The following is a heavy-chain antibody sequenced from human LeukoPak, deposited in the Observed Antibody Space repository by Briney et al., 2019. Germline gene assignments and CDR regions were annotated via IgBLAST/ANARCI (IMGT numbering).Heavy chain of an antibody. J-gene: IGHJ4*01. Sequence: GRSLRLSCAASGFTFSSYAMHWVRQAPGKGLEWVSIISSDGVYDYYADSVKGRFTISRDNSKNTLYLQLNSLTTEDTAVYYCARDSTYYYDSGSSGPHYFGNWGQGTLVTVSS. CDR3: ARDSTYYYDSGSSGPHYFGN. V-gene: IGHV3-30*01. CDR2: ISSDGVYD. CDR1: GFTFSSYA. D-gene: IGHD3-10*01.